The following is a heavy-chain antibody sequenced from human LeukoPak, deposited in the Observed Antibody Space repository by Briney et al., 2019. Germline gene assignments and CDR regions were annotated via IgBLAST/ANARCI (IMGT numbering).Heavy chain of an antibody. V-gene: IGHV1-69*13. Sequence: ASVKVSCKASGGTFISYAISWVRQAPGQGLEWMGGIIPIFGTANYAQEFQGRVTITADESTSTAYMELSSLRSEDTAVYYCRSSTSNYYYYGMDVWGQGTTVTVSS. J-gene: IGHJ6*02. CDR3: RSSTSNYYYYGMDV. CDR1: GGTFISYA. CDR2: IIPIFGTA. D-gene: IGHD2-2*01.